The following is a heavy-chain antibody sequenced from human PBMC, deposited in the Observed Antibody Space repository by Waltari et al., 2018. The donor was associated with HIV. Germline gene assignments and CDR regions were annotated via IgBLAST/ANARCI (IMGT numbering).Heavy chain of an antibody. V-gene: IGHV1-2*02. CDR3: ARAGGGAYGDNWFDP. D-gene: IGHD2-21*01. Sequence: QVQLVQSGAEVKKPGASVKVSCKASGYTFTGYYMHWVRQAPGQGLEWMGWINPNSGGTNYAQKFQGMVTMTRDTSISTAYMELSRLRSDDTAVYYCARAGGGAYGDNWFDPWGQGTLVTVSS. J-gene: IGHJ5*02. CDR1: GYTFTGYY. CDR2: INPNSGGT.